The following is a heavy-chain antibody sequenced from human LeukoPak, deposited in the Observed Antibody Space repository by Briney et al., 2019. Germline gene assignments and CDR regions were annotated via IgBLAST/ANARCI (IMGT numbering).Heavy chain of an antibody. CDR2: IIPILGIA. D-gene: IGHD5-18*01. V-gene: IGHV1-69*04. J-gene: IGHJ4*02. Sequence: ASVKVSCKASGGTFSSYAISWVRQATGQGLEWMGRIIPILGIANYAQKFQGRVTITADKSTSTAYMELSSLRSEDTAVYYCAGSLGRGYSYGHDYWGQGTLVTVSS. CDR1: GGTFSSYA. CDR3: AGSLGRGYSYGHDY.